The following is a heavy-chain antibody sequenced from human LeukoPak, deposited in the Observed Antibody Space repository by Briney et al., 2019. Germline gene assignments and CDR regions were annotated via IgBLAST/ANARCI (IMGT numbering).Heavy chain of an antibody. V-gene: IGHV3-30*18. D-gene: IGHD2-15*01. CDR2: ISYDGSNK. CDR3: AKPHCSGGSCYGSDWFDP. Sequence: GGSLRLSCAASGFTFSSYGMHWVRQAPGKGLEWVAVISYDGSNKYYADSVKGRFTISRDNSKNTLYLQMNSLRAEDTAVYYCAKPHCSGGSCYGSDWFDPWGQGTLVTVS. J-gene: IGHJ5*02. CDR1: GFTFSSYG.